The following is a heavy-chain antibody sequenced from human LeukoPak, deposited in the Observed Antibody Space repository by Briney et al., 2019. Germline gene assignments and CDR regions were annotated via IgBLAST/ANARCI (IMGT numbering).Heavy chain of an antibody. D-gene: IGHD1-26*01. CDR1: GFTFSSHA. V-gene: IGHV3-23*01. CDR3: AKGGKWDVTPFDY. CDR2: ISGGGGST. Sequence: GGSLRLSCAGSGFTFSSHAMSWVRQAPGKGLEWVSTISGGGGSTYYADSVKGRFTISRDNSKNTLYLQVSSLRAEDTAVYYCAKGGKWDVTPFDYWGQGTLVTVSS. J-gene: IGHJ4*02.